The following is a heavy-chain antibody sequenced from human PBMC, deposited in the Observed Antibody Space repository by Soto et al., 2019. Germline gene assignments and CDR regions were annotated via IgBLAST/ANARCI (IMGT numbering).Heavy chain of an antibody. CDR2: IYSGGSK. CDR3: ASSSRKDYNFGMDA. Sequence: WGSLRLSGSASCLTVSSHDMSWVRQSPGKGLEWVSVIYSGGSKHDADSVKGRFTISRDNSKNMVYLQMNSLRVDDTAVYFCASSSRKDYNFGMDAWGQGTTVTVSS. J-gene: IGHJ6*02. V-gene: IGHV3-53*01. D-gene: IGHD1-20*01. CDR1: CLTVSSHD.